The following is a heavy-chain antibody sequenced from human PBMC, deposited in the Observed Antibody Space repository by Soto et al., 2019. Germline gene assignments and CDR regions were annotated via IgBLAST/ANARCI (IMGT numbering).Heavy chain of an antibody. CDR2: ISAYNGNT. V-gene: IGHV1-18*01. CDR1: GYTFTSYG. D-gene: IGHD6-13*01. CDR3: ARSYSSSWYNWFDP. J-gene: IGHJ5*02. Sequence: QVQLVQSGAEVKKPGASVKVSCKASGYTFTSYGISWVRQAPGQGLEWMGWISAYNGNTNYAQKLQGRVTMTTDTPTSTAYMELRCLRSDDTAVYSCARSYSSSWYNWFDPWGQGTLVTVSS.